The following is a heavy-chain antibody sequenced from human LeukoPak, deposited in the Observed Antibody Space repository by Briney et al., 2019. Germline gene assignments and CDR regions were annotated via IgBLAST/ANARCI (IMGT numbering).Heavy chain of an antibody. CDR2: MYHSGTA. CDR1: GGSISSGGYS. D-gene: IGHD3-16*01. V-gene: IGHV4-30-2*01. CDR3: ARDLGGNSREQYFQH. J-gene: IGHJ1*01. Sequence: SETLSLTCAVSGGSISSGGYSWSWIRQPPGRGLEWIGYMYHSGTAYYNPSPKSRVTISVDRSKNQFSLKLSAVTAADTAVYYCARDLGGNSREQYFQHWGQGTLVTVSS.